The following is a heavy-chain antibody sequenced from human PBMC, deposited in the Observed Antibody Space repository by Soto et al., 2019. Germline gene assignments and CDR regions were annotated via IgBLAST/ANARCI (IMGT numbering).Heavy chain of an antibody. V-gene: IGHV4-39*01. D-gene: IGHD6-19*01. CDR2: FSYSGST. J-gene: IGHJ4*02. CDR3: ARHGFSSGWQTFDY. Sequence: SETLSLTCTVYGASISSSSYYWGWIRQPPGKGLEWIGSFSYSGSTYYNPSLKSRLTISVDTSKSQFSLRLSSVTAADTAVYYCARHGFSSGWQTFDYWGRGTLVTVSS. CDR1: GASISSSSYY.